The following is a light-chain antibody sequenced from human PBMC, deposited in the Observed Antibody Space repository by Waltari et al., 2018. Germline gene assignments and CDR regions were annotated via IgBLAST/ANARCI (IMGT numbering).Light chain of an antibody. V-gene: IGLV3-1*01. J-gene: IGLJ2*01. Sequence: SYELTQPPSVSVSPGQTASIPCPGDKLGDKYACWYQQKPGQSPVLVLYQDTKRPSGIRERFSGSNAGNTATLTISGTQAMDEAEYYCQAWDSSTYHVVFGGGTKLTVL. CDR2: QDT. CDR1: KLGDKY. CDR3: QAWDSSTYHVV.